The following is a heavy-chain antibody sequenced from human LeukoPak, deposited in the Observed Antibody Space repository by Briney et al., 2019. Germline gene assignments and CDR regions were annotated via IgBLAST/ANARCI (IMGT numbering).Heavy chain of an antibody. CDR1: GGSIYSGTYY. CDR2: IYYSGST. V-gene: IGHV4-61*01. CDR3: ARFDPRDFWSGPAAFDI. J-gene: IGHJ3*02. D-gene: IGHD3-3*01. Sequence: SETLSLTCSVSGGSIYSGTYYWSWIRQPPGKGLEWIGYIYYSGSTNYNPSLKSRVTISVDTSKNQFSLKLSSVTAADTAVYYCARFDPRDFWSGPAAFDIWGQGTMVTVSS.